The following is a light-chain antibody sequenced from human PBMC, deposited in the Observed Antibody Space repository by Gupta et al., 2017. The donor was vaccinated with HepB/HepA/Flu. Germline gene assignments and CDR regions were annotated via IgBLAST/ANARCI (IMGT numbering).Light chain of an antibody. Sequence: QSMLTLPPSASGTPGQRVTISCSGGDSNIGSNSVNWYQQFPGKAPKLLIFRTSERPSGVPDRFSASKSGTSVSLVISGLQSEDEADYFCAAWDDTLNGLFGGGTKLTVL. CDR2: RTS. J-gene: IGLJ2*01. CDR1: DSNIGSNS. V-gene: IGLV1-44*01. CDR3: AAWDDTLNGL.